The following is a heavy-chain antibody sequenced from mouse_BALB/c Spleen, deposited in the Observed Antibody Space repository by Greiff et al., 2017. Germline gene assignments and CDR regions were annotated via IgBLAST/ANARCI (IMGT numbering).Heavy chain of an antibody. CDR3: TRDGYGSSPYYAMDY. CDR1: GFTFSSYT. Sequence: EVKLVESGGGLVKPGGSLKLSCAASGFTFSSYTMSWVRQTPEKRLEWVATLSSGGSYTYYPDSVKGRFTISRDNAKNTLYLQMSSLKSEDTAMYYCTRDGYGSSPYYAMDYWGQGTSVTVSS. CDR2: LSSGGSYT. J-gene: IGHJ4*01. V-gene: IGHV5-6-4*01. D-gene: IGHD1-1*01.